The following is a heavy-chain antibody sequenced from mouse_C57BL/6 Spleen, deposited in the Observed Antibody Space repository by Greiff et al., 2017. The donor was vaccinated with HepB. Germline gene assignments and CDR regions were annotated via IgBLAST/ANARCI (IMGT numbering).Heavy chain of an antibody. V-gene: IGHV1-61*01. CDR2: IYPSDSET. CDR3: ARDSSGHLFDY. CDR1: GYTFTSYW. D-gene: IGHD3-2*02. Sequence: VQLQQPGAELVRPGSSVKLSCKASGYTFTSYWMDWVKQRPGQGLEWIGNIYPSDSETHYNQKFKDKATLTVDKSSSTAYMQLSSLTSEDSAVYCCARDSSGHLFDYWGQGTTLTVSS. J-gene: IGHJ2*01.